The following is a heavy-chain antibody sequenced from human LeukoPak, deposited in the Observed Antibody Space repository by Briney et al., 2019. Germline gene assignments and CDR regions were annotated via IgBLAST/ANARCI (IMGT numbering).Heavy chain of an antibody. CDR1: GFTFSSYW. CDR3: ARDELLWFGELLLTNYFDY. D-gene: IGHD3-10*01. Sequence: GGSLRLSCAASGFTFSSYWMSWVRQAPGKGLEWVANIKQDGSEKYYVDSVKGRFTISRDNAKNSLYLQMNSLRAEDTAVYYCARDELLWFGELLLTNYFDYWGQGTLVTVSS. J-gene: IGHJ4*02. CDR2: IKQDGSEK. V-gene: IGHV3-7*01.